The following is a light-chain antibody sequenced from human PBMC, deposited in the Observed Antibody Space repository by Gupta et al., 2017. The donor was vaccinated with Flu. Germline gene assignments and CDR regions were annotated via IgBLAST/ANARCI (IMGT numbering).Light chain of an antibody. CDR2: AAS. CDR3: QQSYSSPCT. Sequence: DIQMTQSPSPLSASVGDKVTITCRARQSISTYLNWYQQKPGKAPKLLIYAASSWQSGVPSRFSGSGSGTDFTLTISSLQPEDFATDYCQQSYSSPCTFGPGTKVEIK. CDR1: QSISTY. V-gene: IGKV1-39*01. J-gene: IGKJ1*01.